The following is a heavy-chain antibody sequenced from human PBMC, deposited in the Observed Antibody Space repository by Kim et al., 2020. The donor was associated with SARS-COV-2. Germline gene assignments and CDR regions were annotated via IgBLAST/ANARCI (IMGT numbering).Heavy chain of an antibody. CDR3: AKGALYYGSGTYPLFDY. CDR2: VWYDGSNK. J-gene: IGHJ4*02. V-gene: IGHV3-33*06. D-gene: IGHD3-10*01. CDR1: GFSFSTYG. Sequence: GGSLRLSCVASGFSFSTYGMHWVRQAPGKGLEWVAVVWYDGSNKYYADSVKGRFTISRDNSKDTVYLQVNSLRAEDTAVYYCAKGALYYGSGTYPLFDYWGQGTLVTVPS.